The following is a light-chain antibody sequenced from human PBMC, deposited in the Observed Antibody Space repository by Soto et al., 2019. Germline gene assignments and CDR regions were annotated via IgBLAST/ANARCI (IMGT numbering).Light chain of an antibody. CDR1: RSDIGGYNY. CDR2: DVS. V-gene: IGLV2-14*01. CDR3: SSYTGSNTVV. Sequence: QSVLTQPASVSGSPGQSITISCTGTRSDIGGYNYVSWFQQHPGKAPKLMIYDVSNRPSGVSDRFSGSKSGNTASLTISGLQADDEADYYCSSYTGSNTVVFGGGTQLTVL. J-gene: IGLJ2*01.